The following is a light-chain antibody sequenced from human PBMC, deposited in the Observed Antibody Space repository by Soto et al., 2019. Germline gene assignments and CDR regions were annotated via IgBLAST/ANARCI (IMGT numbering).Light chain of an antibody. V-gene: IGLV2-18*01. CDR3: SLYISGSTYV. J-gene: IGLJ1*01. CDR1: RSDVGSYNR. Sequence: QSALTQPPSVSGSPGQSVTVSCTGTRSDVGSYNRISWYQQPPGTAPKLIIFEVSNRPSGVPDRFSGSKSGSTASLTISGLQAEDEADYYCSLYISGSTYVFGTGTKLTVL. CDR2: EVS.